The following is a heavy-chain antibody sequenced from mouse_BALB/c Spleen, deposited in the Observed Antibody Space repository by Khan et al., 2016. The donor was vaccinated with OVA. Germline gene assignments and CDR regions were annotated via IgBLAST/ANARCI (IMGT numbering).Heavy chain of an antibody. V-gene: IGHV14-1*02. CDR2: IDPENGDT. CDR1: GFNIKDYY. Sequence: VQLQQSGADLVRPGALVKLSCGASGFNIKDYYMNWVKQRPGQGLEWIGWIDPENGDTIYDPKFQGKATITSDTSSNTAYLQLSSLTSEDTAVYYCARRGYGNYWFAYWGQGTLVTVSA. D-gene: IGHD2-1*01. J-gene: IGHJ3*01. CDR3: ARRGYGNYWFAY.